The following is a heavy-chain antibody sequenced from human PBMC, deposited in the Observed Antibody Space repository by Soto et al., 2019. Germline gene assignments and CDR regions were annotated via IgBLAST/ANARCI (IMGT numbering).Heavy chain of an antibody. D-gene: IGHD2-15*01. CDR1: GYTFTRYD. Sequence: QVQLVQSGAEVKKPGASVKLSCKTSGYTFTRYDINWVRQAPGQGLEWVGWTNPKSGYTGSAQKFQGRITMTRDSAINTAYMELNSLTSDDTAVYYCARTDGSLDSWGQGTLVTVSS. V-gene: IGHV1-8*01. CDR2: TNPKSGYT. CDR3: ARTDGSLDS. J-gene: IGHJ4*02.